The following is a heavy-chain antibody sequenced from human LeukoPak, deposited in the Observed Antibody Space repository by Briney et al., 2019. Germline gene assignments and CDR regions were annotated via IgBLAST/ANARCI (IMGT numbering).Heavy chain of an antibody. J-gene: IGHJ4*02. CDR3: ARGPSRSGASRPFDY. V-gene: IGHV3-72*01. CDR1: GFTFSDHY. Sequence: PGGSLRLSCAASGFTFSDHYMDWVRQAPGQGLEWLGRIRNKANRHTTAYAASVTGRFAISRDDSKNSLYLQMNSLKAEDTAVYYCARGPSRSGASRPFDYWGQGTLVTVSS. D-gene: IGHD2-15*01. CDR2: IRNKANRHTT.